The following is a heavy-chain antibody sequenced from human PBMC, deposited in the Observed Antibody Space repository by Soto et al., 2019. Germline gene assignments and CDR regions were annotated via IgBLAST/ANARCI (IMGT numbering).Heavy chain of an antibody. CDR2: IYHSGST. V-gene: IGHV4-30-2*01. J-gene: IGHJ4*02. CDR3: ARAGGLGAVAVDY. Sequence: QLQLQESGSGLVKPSQTLSLTCAVSGGSISSGGYSWSWIRQPPGTGLEWIGYIYHSGSTYYNPSLKSRDTISVDRSKNKFSRKLSFVTAADTAVYYCARAGGLGAVAVDYWCQGTLVTVSS. CDR1: GGSISSGGYS. D-gene: IGHD6-19*01.